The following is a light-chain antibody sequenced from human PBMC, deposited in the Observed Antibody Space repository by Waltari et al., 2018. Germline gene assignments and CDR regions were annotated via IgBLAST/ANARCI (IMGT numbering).Light chain of an antibody. J-gene: IGKJ2*01. V-gene: IGKV1-39*01. Sequence: DIQLTQSPSSLSASVGDRVTIICRSSHNIDKYLNWYQQKAGKAPKLLIYAASNLQGGVSSRFSGSGAGTEFTLSISHLQPEDFATYYCQQTFSTPPQMYTFGQGTKLDIK. CDR2: AAS. CDR1: HNIDKY. CDR3: QQTFSTPPQMYT.